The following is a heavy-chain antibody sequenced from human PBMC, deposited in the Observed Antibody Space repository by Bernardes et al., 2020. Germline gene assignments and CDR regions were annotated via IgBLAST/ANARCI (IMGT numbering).Heavy chain of an antibody. CDR2: ISYDGSNK. CDR1: GFTFSSYA. D-gene: IGHD5-12*01. CDR3: ASPNSGYDYGLSRYFDY. Sequence: GGSLRLSCAASGFTFSSYAMHWVRQAPGKGLEWVAVISYDGSNKYYADSVKGRYTISRDNSKNTLYLQMNSLRAEDTAVYYCASPNSGYDYGLSRYFDYWGQGTLVTVSS. V-gene: IGHV3-30*04. J-gene: IGHJ4*02.